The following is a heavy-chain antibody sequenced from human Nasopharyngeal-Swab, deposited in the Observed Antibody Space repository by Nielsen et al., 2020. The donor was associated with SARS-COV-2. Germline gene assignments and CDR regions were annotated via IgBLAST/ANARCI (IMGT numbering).Heavy chain of an antibody. V-gene: IGHV4-34*01. J-gene: IGHJ6*03. Sequence: WIRQPPGKGLEWIGEINHSGSTNYNPSLKSRVTISVDTSKNQFSLKLSSVTAADTAVYYCARGRRVVRGVIITNYYYYYYMDVWGKGTTVTVSS. CDR3: ARGRRVVRGVIITNYYYYYYMDV. D-gene: IGHD3-10*01. CDR2: INHSGST.